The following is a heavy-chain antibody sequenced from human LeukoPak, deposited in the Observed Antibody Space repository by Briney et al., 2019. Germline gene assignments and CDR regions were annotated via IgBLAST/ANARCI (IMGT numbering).Heavy chain of an antibody. CDR1: GFTFNRYN. D-gene: IGHD3-9*01. CDR2: ITASSTAI. CDR3: ARTYYDILTGYNPYFDY. Sequence: GGSLRLSCAASGFTFNRYNMNWVRRAPGKGLEWVSSITASSTAIYSADSVKGRFTISRDNAKNFLYLQMNSLRAEDTAVYYCARTYYDILTGYNPYFDYWGQGILVTVSS. J-gene: IGHJ4*02. V-gene: IGHV3-21*01.